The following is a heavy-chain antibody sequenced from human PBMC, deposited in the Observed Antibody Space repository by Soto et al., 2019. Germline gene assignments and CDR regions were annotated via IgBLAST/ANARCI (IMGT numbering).Heavy chain of an antibody. J-gene: IGHJ4*02. CDR2: ISGSGVST. CDR3: AKDLNLEAVDDY. V-gene: IGHV3-23*01. Sequence: GGSLRLSCAASGFTFSSYSMSWVRQAPWKGLEWVSAISGSGVSTYYADSVKGRFTISRDNSKNTLYLQMNSLRSEDTAVYYCAKDLNLEAVDDYWGQGTLVTVSS. CDR1: GFTFSSYS. D-gene: IGHD3-3*01.